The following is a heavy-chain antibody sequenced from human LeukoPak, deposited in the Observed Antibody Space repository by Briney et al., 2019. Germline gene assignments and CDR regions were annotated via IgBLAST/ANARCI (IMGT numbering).Heavy chain of an antibody. Sequence: GGSLRLSCAASGFTVSSNYMSWVRQAPGKGLEWVSVIYSGGSTYYADSVKGRFTISRDNSKNTLYPQMNSLRAEDTAVYYCAKDSQWLPKYYFDYWGQGTLVTVSS. CDR1: GFTVSSNY. J-gene: IGHJ4*02. CDR3: AKDSQWLPKYYFDY. CDR2: IYSGGST. V-gene: IGHV3-53*01. D-gene: IGHD6-19*01.